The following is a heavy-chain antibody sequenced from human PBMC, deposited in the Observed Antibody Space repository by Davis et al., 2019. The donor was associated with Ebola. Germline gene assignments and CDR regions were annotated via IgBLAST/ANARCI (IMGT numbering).Heavy chain of an antibody. CDR1: GGTFSSYA. D-gene: IGHD5-12*01. V-gene: IGHV1-69*06. Sequence: AVKVSCKASGGTFSSYAISWVRQAPGQGLEWMGGIIPIFGTANYAQKFQGRVTITADKSTSTAYMELSSLRSEDTAVYYCARGGGLIVAREDWFDPWGQGTLVTVSS. CDR2: IIPIFGTA. CDR3: ARGGGLIVAREDWFDP. J-gene: IGHJ5*02.